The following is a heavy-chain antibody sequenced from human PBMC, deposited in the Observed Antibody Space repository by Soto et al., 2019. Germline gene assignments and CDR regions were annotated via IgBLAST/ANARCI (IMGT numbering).Heavy chain of an antibody. J-gene: IGHJ4*02. CDR3: ARDWGSGFYHFDH. Sequence: SETLSLTCAVSGYSISIGFSWGWIRQPPGRGLEWIGSVSHSGSTYYNASLRSRVTISVDTSKNQFSLRLSSVTAADTAMYYCARDWGSGFYHFDHWGQGTLVTVSS. CDR1: GYSISIGFS. V-gene: IGHV4-38-2*02. CDR2: VSHSGST. D-gene: IGHD6-19*01.